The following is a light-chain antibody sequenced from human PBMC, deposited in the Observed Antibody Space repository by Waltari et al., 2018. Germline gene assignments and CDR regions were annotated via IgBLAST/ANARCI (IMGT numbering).Light chain of an antibody. V-gene: IGLV2-23*02. CDR2: AVS. Sequence: QSALTQPAAVSGSPGQSVTISCIGASSDIGRYDIVSWYQQHPGNAPKLVISAVSKRPSGVSDRFSGSKSGDTASLTISGLQFEDEADYYCCSYAGNYVWVFGGGTRLTVL. CDR3: CSYAGNYVWV. CDR1: SSDIGRYDI. J-gene: IGLJ3*02.